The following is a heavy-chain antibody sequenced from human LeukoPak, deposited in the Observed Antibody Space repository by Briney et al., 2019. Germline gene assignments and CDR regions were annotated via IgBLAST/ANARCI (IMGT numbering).Heavy chain of an antibody. J-gene: IGHJ3*02. CDR3: VRDGAEWELLPDAFDI. CDR2: INQDGSEK. D-gene: IGHD1-26*01. V-gene: IGHV3-7*01. Sequence: PGGSLRLSCAASGFTFSSYWTGWVRQAPGKGLEWVASINQDGSEKYYVDFVKGRFTISRDNAKKSLYLQMNSLRVEDTAVYYCVRDGAEWELLPDAFDIWGQGTMVTVSS. CDR1: GFTFSSYW.